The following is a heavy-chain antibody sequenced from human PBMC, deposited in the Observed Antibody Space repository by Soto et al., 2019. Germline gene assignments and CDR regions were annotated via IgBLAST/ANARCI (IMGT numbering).Heavy chain of an antibody. Sequence: SETLSLTCAVSGYSISSGYYWGWIRQPPGKGLEWIGSINYSGSTHYSPSLKSRVTVSKDTSKNQFSLKVASVTAADTAIYYCGRVMIGTSRHTDSDYWGQGAQVTVSS. CDR2: INYSGST. J-gene: IGHJ4*02. V-gene: IGHV4-38-2*01. CDR3: GRVMIGTSRHTDSDY. CDR1: GYSISSGYY. D-gene: IGHD2-2*01.